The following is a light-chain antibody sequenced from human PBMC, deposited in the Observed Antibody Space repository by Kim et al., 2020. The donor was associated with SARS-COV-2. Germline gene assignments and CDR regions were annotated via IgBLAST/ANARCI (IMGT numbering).Light chain of an antibody. J-gene: IGLJ7*01. CDR1: SANLGSHC. CDR2: NND. CDR3: GTWDNSLLGVV. V-gene: IGLV1-51*01. Sequence: QNNTNYFSGTSANLGSHCSSWYQQLPGTVPKLLIYNNDKRPSGIPYRFSGSKSGTSATLGITGLQTGDEADYYCGTWDNSLLGVVFGGGTQLTVL.